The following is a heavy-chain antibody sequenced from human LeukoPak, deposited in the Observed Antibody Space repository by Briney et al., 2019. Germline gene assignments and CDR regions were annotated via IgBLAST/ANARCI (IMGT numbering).Heavy chain of an antibody. CDR2: ISPNSGDT. J-gene: IGHJ3*02. CDR1: GFPFNGYY. V-gene: IGHV1-2*02. D-gene: IGHD3-22*01. Sequence: ASVKVSCKGSGFPFNGYYMHWVRQAPGQGPEWMGWISPNSGDTNYAQKFHGRVTMTRDTSISTAYMELRSLRSDDTAVYHCAREGDSSADAFDIWGLGTMVTVSS. CDR3: AREGDSSADAFDI.